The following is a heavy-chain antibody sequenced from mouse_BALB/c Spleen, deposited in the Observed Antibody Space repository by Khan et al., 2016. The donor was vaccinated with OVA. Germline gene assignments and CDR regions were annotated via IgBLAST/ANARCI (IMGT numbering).Heavy chain of an antibody. CDR3: ARDYFGNWYFDV. V-gene: IGHV3-1*02. CDR1: GYSITSGYI. J-gene: IGHJ1*01. Sequence: EVQLVESGPDLVKPSQSLSLTCTVTGYSITSGYIWHWIRQFPGNKLEWMGYIHYSGSTNYYPSLKSRSSITQDTSKNQFFPQLNSVTTEDAASYYCARDYFGNWYFDVWGAGTTVTVSS. CDR2: IHYSGST. D-gene: IGHD1-2*01.